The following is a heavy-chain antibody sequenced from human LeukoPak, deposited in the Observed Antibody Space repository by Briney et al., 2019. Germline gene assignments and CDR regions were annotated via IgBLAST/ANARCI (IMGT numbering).Heavy chain of an antibody. CDR1: GYSISSGYY. V-gene: IGHV4-38-2*02. Sequence: SGTLSLTCTVSGYSISSGYYWGWIRQPPGKGLEWIGSIYHSGSTYYNPSLKSRVTISVDTSKNQFSLKLSSVTAADTAVYYCARTTEAHSWRTRYYDYYMDVWGKGTTVTVSS. D-gene: IGHD6-13*01. CDR2: IYHSGST. J-gene: IGHJ6*03. CDR3: ARTTEAHSWRTRYYDYYMDV.